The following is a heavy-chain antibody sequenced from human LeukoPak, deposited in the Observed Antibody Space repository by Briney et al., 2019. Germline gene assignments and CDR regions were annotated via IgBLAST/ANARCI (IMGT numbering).Heavy chain of an antibody. CDR1: GGSFSGYY. Sequence: SETLSLTCAVYGGSFSGYYWSWIRQPPGKGLEWIGEINHSGSTNYNPSLKSRVTISVDTSKNQFSLKLSSVTAADTAVYYCARRTGRGTVPWGQRTLVTVSS. CDR2: INHSGST. J-gene: IGHJ5*02. D-gene: IGHD3-10*01. V-gene: IGHV4-34*01. CDR3: ARRTGRGTVP.